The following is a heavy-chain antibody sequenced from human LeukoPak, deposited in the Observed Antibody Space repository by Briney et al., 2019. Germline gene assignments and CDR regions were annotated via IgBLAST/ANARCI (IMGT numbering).Heavy chain of an antibody. J-gene: IGHJ4*02. V-gene: IGHV3-23*01. CDR3: AKGEYGSGWPD. CDR2: IRGSGGGT. Sequence: GGSLRLSCAASGFTFSNYAMNWVRQAPGKGLEWVSGIRGSGGGTDYADSLRGRFTISRDNSKNTLYLQMNSLRAEDTALYYCAKGEYGSGWPDWGQGTLVTVSS. CDR1: GFTFSNYA. D-gene: IGHD6-19*01.